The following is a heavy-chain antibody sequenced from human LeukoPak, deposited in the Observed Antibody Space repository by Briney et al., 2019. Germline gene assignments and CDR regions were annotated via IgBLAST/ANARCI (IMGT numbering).Heavy chain of an antibody. CDR3: ARPALDYSNYVFWYFDL. D-gene: IGHD4-11*01. J-gene: IGHJ2*01. Sequence: SETLSLTCTVSGYSISSGYYWGWIRQPPGKGLEWIERIYHSGSTYYNPSLKSRVTISVDTSKNQFSLKLSSVTAADTAVYYCARPALDYSNYVFWYFDLWGRGTLVTVSS. CDR2: IYHSGST. V-gene: IGHV4-38-2*02. CDR1: GYSISSGYY.